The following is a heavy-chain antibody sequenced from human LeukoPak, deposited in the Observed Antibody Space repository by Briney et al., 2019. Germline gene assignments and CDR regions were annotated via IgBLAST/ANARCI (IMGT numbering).Heavy chain of an antibody. CDR3: ARDHPQDSSGYYYYYYGMDV. CDR2: IKEDGSQK. J-gene: IGHJ6*02. Sequence: PGGSLRLSCAASGFTFSRYWMSWVRQAPGKGLEWVANIKEDGSQKYYVDSVKGRFTISRDNAKNSLYLQMNSLRAEDTAVYYCARDHPQDSSGYYYYYYGMDVWGQGTTVTVSS. D-gene: IGHD3-22*01. CDR1: GFTFSRYW. V-gene: IGHV3-7*01.